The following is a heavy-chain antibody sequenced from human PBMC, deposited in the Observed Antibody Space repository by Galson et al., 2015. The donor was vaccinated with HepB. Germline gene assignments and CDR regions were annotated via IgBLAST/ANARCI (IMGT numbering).Heavy chain of an antibody. V-gene: IGHV1-46*04. CDR3: ATGIAVAGPASDH. CDR1: GYVLSSYY. D-gene: IGHD6-19*01. CDR2: INPSGGST. J-gene: IGHJ5*02. Sequence: SVKVSCKASGYVLSSYYMHWVRQAPGQGLEWMGTINPSGGSTSYAQRLQGRVTMTRDTSTSTVYMELRSLRYEDTAVYYCATGIAVAGPASDHWGQGTLVTVSS.